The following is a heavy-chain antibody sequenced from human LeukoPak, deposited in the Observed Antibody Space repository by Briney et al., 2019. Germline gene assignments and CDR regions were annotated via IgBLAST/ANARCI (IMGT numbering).Heavy chain of an antibody. CDR1: GFTVSSNY. V-gene: IGHV3-53*01. D-gene: IGHD3-10*01. J-gene: IGHJ4*02. CDR2: FYSGGST. CDR3: ARDYYGSGSYY. Sequence: GGSLRLSCAASGFTVSSNYMSWVRQAPGKGLEWVSVFYSGGSTYYADSVKGRFTISRDNSKNTLYLQMNSLRAEDTAVYYCARDYYGSGSYYWGQGTLVTVSS.